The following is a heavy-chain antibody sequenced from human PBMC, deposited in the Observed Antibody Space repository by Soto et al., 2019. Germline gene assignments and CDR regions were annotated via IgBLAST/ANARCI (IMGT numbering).Heavy chain of an antibody. Sequence: GGSLRLSCAASGFTVSSNYMSWVRQAPGKGLEWVSVIYSGGSTYYADSVKGRFTISRDNSKNTLYLQMNSLRAEDTAVYYCGREPVTTFTVIGGYAWGQGSTVTVYS. CDR1: GFTVSSNY. CDR2: IYSGGST. CDR3: GREPVTTFTVIGGYA. J-gene: IGHJ6*01. V-gene: IGHV3-53*01. D-gene: IGHD4-4*01.